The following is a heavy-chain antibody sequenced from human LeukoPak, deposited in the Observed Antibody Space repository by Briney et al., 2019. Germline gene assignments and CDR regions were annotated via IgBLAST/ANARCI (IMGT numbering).Heavy chain of an antibody. CDR1: GYTLNELS. CDR2: FDPEDGER. CDR3: VTDIRGFSQP. J-gene: IGHJ5*02. D-gene: IGHD1-14*01. Sequence: ASVKVSCKVSGYTLNELSIHWVRQAPGKGLEWMGGFDPEDGERHYAQRFQGRLTMTEDTSTDTAYMELSTLRSEDTAVYYCVTDIRGFSQPWGPGTLVTVSS. V-gene: IGHV1-24*01.